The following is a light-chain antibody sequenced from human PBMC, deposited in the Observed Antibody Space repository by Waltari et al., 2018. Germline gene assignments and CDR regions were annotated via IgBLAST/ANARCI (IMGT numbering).Light chain of an antibody. CDR3: QTWGTDMWV. V-gene: IGLV4-69*01. CDR1: SEHSSYA. Sequence: QLVVTQSPSASASLGASVKLTCTLSSEHSSYAIAWHQQQPEKGPRYLMRLNSDGSQSKGDGIPNHFAGSSSGSERYLTISSRQSEDEADYYCQTWGTDMWVFGGGTKLTVL. J-gene: IGLJ3*02. CDR2: LNSDGSQ.